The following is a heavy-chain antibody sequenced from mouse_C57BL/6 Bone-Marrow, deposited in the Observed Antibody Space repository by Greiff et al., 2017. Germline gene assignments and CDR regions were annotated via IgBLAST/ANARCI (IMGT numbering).Heavy chain of an antibody. V-gene: IGHV5-12*01. D-gene: IGHD1-1*01. CDR2: ISNGGGST. Sequence: EVQVVESGGGLVQPGGSLKLSCAASGFTFSDYYMYWVRQTPEKRLEWVAYISNGGGSTYYPDTVKGRFTISRDNAKNTLYLQMSRLKSEDTAMYYCARRYYGSSYDWYFDVWGTGTTVTVSS. CDR3: ARRYYGSSYDWYFDV. CDR1: GFTFSDYY. J-gene: IGHJ1*03.